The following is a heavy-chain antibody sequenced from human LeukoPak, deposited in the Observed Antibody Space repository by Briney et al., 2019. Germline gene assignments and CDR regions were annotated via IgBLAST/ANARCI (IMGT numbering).Heavy chain of an antibody. Sequence: GGSLRLSCAVSGFTFSTNWMQWVRQAPGKGLVWVSRIDIDGPITSYADSVKGRFTISRDNGKNTLYLQMSSLRVEDTAVYYCARDLNGARDYWGQGALVSVSS. CDR1: GFTFSTNW. J-gene: IGHJ4*02. D-gene: IGHD2-8*01. CDR3: ARDLNGARDY. CDR2: IDIDGPIT. V-gene: IGHV3-74*03.